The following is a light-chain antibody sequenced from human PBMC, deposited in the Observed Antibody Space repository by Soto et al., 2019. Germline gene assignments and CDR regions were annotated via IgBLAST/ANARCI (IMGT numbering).Light chain of an antibody. CDR1: ALAKKH. J-gene: IGLJ1*01. V-gene: IGLV3-25*02. CDR2: KDT. Sequence: SYELTQPTSVSVSPGQTARIACSGDALAKKHAYWYQQKPGLAPILVIYKDTERPSGIPERFSGSSSGTTVTLTISGVQAEDEADYYCQSADTTGTYVYVFGSGTKLTVL. CDR3: QSADTTGTYVYV.